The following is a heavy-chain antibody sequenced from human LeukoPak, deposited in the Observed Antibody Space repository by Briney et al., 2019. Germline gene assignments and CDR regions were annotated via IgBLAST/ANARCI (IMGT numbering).Heavy chain of an antibody. D-gene: IGHD3-22*01. J-gene: IGHJ4*02. V-gene: IGHV4-34*01. Sequence: PSETLSLTCAVYGGSFSGYYWSWIRQPPGKGLEWIGEINHSGSTNYNPSLKSRVTISVDTSKNQLSLKLSSVTAADTAVYYCARPEYYDSSGYYLWGQGTLVTVSS. CDR2: INHSGST. CDR1: GGSFSGYY. CDR3: ARPEYYDSSGYYL.